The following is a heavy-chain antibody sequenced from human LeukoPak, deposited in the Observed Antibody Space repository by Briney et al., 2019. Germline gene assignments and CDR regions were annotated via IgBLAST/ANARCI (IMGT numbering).Heavy chain of an antibody. J-gene: IGHJ4*02. CDR3: ARDRYTGLAAAGIFDY. V-gene: IGHV3-64*01. CDR2: ISSNGGST. D-gene: IGHD6-13*01. CDR1: GFTFSSYA. Sequence: PGGSLRLSCAASGFTFSSYAMHWVRQAPGKGLEYGSAISSNGGSTYYANSVKGRFTISRDNSKNTLYLQMGSLRAEDMAVYYCARDRYTGLAAAGIFDYWGQGTLVTVSS.